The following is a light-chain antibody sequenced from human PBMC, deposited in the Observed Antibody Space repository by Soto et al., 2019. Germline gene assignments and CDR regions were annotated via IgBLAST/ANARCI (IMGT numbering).Light chain of an antibody. Sequence: EIVLTQSPGTLSLSPGERATLSCRASRSVSSTYLAWYQQKPGQTPRLLIYATSTRATGIPDRFSGSGSGTDFILHISRLEPDDFAVYYCQQYGGSARTFCQ. V-gene: IGKV3-20*01. CDR2: ATS. CDR1: RSVSSTY. J-gene: IGKJ1*01. CDR3: QQYGGSART.